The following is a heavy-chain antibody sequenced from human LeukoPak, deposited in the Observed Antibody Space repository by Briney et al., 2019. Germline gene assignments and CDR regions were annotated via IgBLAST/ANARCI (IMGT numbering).Heavy chain of an antibody. CDR3: ASAVVTPGRFDY. D-gene: IGHD4-23*01. J-gene: IGHJ4*02. V-gene: IGHV3-11*01. CDR1: GFTFSDYY. Sequence: PGGSLRLSCAASGFTFSDYYMSWIRQAPGKGLEWVSYISSSGSTIYYADSVKGRFTISRDNAKNSLYLQMNSLKAEDTAVYYCASAVVTPGRFDYWGQGTLVTVSS. CDR2: ISSSGSTI.